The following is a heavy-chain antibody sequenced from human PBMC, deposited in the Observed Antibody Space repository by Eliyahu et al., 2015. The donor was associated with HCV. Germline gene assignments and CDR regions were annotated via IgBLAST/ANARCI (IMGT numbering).Heavy chain of an antibody. CDR3: VRDQRWFGARWFDP. CDR1: GGSISSSSYY. V-gene: IGHV4-39*07. J-gene: IGHJ5*02. CDR2: VYYSGST. D-gene: IGHD3-10*01. Sequence: QLQLQESGPGLVKPSETLSLTCLVSGGSISSSSYYWGWIRQPPGKGLEWIGSVYYSGSTSYNPSLKSRVTISADTSKNQFSLKLISVTAADTAVYYCVRDQRWFGARWFDPWGQGTLVTVSS.